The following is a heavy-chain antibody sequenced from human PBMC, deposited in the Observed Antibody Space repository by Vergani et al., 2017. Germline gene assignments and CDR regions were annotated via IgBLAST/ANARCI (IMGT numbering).Heavy chain of an antibody. J-gene: IGHJ4*02. CDR3: ARGDYGILAGYRY. CDR2: INPSGGHT. D-gene: IGHD3-9*01. CDR1: IYTFSNYY. Sequence: QVQVVQSGAEVKKSGASEKVSCKTSIYTFSNYYMHWVRQAPGQGLEWMGIINPSGGHTNYAQKFQGGVTMTRDTSTSTVYMELSSLRSEDTAIYYCARGDYGILAGYRYWGQGTLVTVSA. V-gene: IGHV1-46*03.